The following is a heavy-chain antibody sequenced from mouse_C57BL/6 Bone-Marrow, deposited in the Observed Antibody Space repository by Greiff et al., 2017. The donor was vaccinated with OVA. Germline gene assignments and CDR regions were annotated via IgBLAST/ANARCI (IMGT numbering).Heavy chain of an antibody. CDR2: IYPGGGYT. J-gene: IGHJ4*01. V-gene: IGHV1-63*01. Sequence: QVQLKQSGAELVRPGTSVKMSCKASGYTFTNYWIGWAKQRPGHGLEWIGDIYPGGGYTNYNEKFKGKATLTADKSSSTAYMQFSSLTSEDSAIYYCARSLYDYDGDAMDYWGQGTSVTVSS. CDR3: ARSLYDYDGDAMDY. CDR1: GYTFTNYW. D-gene: IGHD2-4*01.